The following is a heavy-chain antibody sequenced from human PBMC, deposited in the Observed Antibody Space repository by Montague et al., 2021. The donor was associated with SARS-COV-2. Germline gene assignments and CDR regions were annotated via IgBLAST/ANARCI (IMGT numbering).Heavy chain of an antibody. CDR2: FDPEDGET. CDR3: ATEPAPGVGGVVIYAFGI. J-gene: IGHJ3*02. V-gene: IGHV1-24*01. D-gene: IGHD3-10*01. Sequence: PVKVSCKVSGYSITELPMHWVRQAHGKGLEWMGNFDPEDGETIYAQKFQGRVTMTEDTSTDAAYLELSSLRSEDTAVYFCATEPAPGVGGVVIYAFGIWGQGTMVTVSS. CDR1: GYSITELP.